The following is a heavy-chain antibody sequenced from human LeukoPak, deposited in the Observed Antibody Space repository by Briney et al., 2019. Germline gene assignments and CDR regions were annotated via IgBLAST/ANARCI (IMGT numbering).Heavy chain of an antibody. CDR1: AFTVSGNY. CDR3: ARAGAAAAPYYFDY. J-gene: IGHJ4*02. V-gene: IGHV3-66*01. CDR2: IYSGGST. Sequence: PGGSLRLSCVASAFTVSGNYMGWVRQAPGKGLEWVSVIYSGGSTYYPDSVKGRFTISRDNSKNTLFLQMNSLRAEDTAVYYCARAGAAAAPYYFDYWGQGTLVTVSS. D-gene: IGHD6-13*01.